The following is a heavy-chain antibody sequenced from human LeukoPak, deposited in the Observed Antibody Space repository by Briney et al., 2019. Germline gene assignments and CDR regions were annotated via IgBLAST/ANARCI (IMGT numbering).Heavy chain of an antibody. Sequence: GASVKVSCKASGYTFTSYYMHWVRQAPGQGLEWMGIINPRGGSTSYAQKFQGRVTMTRDMSTSTVYMELSSLRSEDTAVYYCARVLAANGWFDPWGQGTLVTVSS. V-gene: IGHV1-46*01. CDR1: GYTFTSYY. CDR3: ARVLAANGWFDP. D-gene: IGHD2-2*01. J-gene: IGHJ5*02. CDR2: INPRGGST.